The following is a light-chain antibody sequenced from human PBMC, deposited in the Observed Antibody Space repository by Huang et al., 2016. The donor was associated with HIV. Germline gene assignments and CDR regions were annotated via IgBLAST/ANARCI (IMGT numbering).Light chain of an antibody. V-gene: IGKV1-39*01. Sequence: DIQMTQSPSSLSASVGDRVTITCRASQSISSDLNWYQQKPGKAPKLLIYAASSWQNGVPSRFSGRGSGTEFTLTISGLETEDFGSYYCQQSSRTPYTFGQGTKVDIK. CDR3: QQSSRTPYT. CDR2: AAS. CDR1: QSISSD. J-gene: IGKJ2*01.